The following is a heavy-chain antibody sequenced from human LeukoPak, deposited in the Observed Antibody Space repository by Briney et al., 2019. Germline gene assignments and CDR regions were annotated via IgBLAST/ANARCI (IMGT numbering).Heavy chain of an antibody. CDR1: GGTFSIYA. Sequence: SVKVSCKASGGTFSIYAISWVRQAPGQGLEWMGRIIPIFGTANYAQKFQGRVTITTDESTSTAYMELSSLRSEDTAVYYCARGRLISYSSWYLVGWFDPWGQGTLVTVSS. CDR3: ARGRLISYSSWYLVGWFDP. V-gene: IGHV1-69*05. J-gene: IGHJ5*02. D-gene: IGHD6-13*01. CDR2: IIPIFGTA.